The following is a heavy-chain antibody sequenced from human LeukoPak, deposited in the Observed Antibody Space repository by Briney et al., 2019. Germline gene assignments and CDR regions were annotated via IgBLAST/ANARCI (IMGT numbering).Heavy chain of an antibody. V-gene: IGHV1-69*05. J-gene: IGHJ3*02. CDR3: AREYYYGSGIYGHPRAFDI. CDR1: GGTFSSYA. CDR2: IIPIFGTA. Sequence: ASVKVSCKASGGTFSSYAISWVRQAPGQGLEWMGGIIPIFGTANYAQKFQGRVTITTDESTSTAYMGLSSLRSEDTAVYYCAREYYYGSGIYGHPRAFDIWGQGTMVTVSS. D-gene: IGHD3-10*01.